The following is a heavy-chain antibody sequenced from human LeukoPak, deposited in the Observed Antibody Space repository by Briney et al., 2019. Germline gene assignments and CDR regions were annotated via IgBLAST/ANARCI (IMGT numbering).Heavy chain of an antibody. D-gene: IGHD3-9*01. J-gene: IGHJ4*02. CDR2: IRSKAYGGTT. CDR1: GFTLGDYA. V-gene: IGHV3-49*04. CDR3: TRGEKLLRYG. Sequence: PGGSLRLSCTASGFTLGDYAMSWVRQAPGKGLEWVGFIRSKAYGGTTEYAASVKGRFTISRDDSKSIAYLQMNSLKTEDTAVYYCTRGEKLLRYGWGQGTLVTVSS.